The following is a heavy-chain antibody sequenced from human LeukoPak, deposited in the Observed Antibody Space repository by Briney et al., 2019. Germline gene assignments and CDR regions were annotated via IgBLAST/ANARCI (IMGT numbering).Heavy chain of an antibody. D-gene: IGHD6-25*01. CDR1: GFTFSTYA. J-gene: IGHJ3*02. V-gene: IGHV3-23*01. CDR3: ARGTASAFDI. CDR2: ISGSGGGT. Sequence: GGSLRPSCAASGFTFSTYAMSWVRQAAGKGLEWVSLISGSGGGTYYADSVKGRFTISRDNSKNTLYLQMNSLRAEDTAVYYCARGTASAFDIWGQGTMVTVSS.